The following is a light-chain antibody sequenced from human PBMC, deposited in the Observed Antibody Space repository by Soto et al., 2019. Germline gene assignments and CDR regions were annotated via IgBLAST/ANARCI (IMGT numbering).Light chain of an antibody. CDR3: QQYHGFW. Sequence: RMTWSPSSLPSPTGDRVTITRRASQGISNYLAWYQQKPGKAPKLLIYDVSSLESGAPSRFSGSGSGTQFSLIISGLQPEDFASYYCQQYHGFWFGQGTKVDIK. V-gene: IGKV1-8*01. CDR2: DVS. J-gene: IGKJ1*01. CDR1: QGISNY.